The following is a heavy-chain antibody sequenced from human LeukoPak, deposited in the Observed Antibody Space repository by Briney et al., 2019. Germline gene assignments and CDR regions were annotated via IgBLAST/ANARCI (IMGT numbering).Heavy chain of an antibody. CDR2: ISYDGSDK. V-gene: IGHV3-30*03. Sequence: PGGSLRLSCAASGFTFITYGMHWVRQAPGKGLEWVAVISYDGSDKDYADSVKGRFTISRDNAKNTLYLQMNSLRAEDTAVYYCATGDIVVVPAAIRSPFDYWGQGTLVTVSS. D-gene: IGHD2-2*02. J-gene: IGHJ4*02. CDR1: GFTFITYG. CDR3: ATGDIVVVPAAIRSPFDY.